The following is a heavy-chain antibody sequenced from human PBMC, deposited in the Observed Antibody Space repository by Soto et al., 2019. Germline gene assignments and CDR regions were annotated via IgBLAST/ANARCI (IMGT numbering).Heavy chain of an antibody. CDR2: IFSNDEK. CDR1: GFSLSNAGLG. V-gene: IGHV2-26*01. CDR3: APTYSTSWYWLDP. J-gene: IGHJ5*02. Sequence: QVTVKESGPVLVKPTETLTLTCTVSGFSLSNAGLGVSWIRQPPGKALEWLAHIFSNDEKSYSTSLKSRLTISKDTSKSQVVLTMTNMDPEDTATYYCAPTYSTSWYWLDPWGQGTLVTVSS. D-gene: IGHD6-13*01.